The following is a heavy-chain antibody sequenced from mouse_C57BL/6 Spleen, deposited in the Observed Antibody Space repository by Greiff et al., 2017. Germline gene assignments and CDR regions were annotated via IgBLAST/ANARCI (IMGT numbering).Heavy chain of an antibody. V-gene: IGHV1-15*01. D-gene: IGHD1-1*01. J-gene: IGHJ4*01. CDR2: IDPETGGT. CDR1: GYTFTDYE. Sequence: VKLVESGAELVRPGASVTLSCKASGYTFTDYEMHWVKQTPVHGLEWIGAIDPETGGTAYNQKFKGKAILTADKSSSTAYMELRSLTSEDSAVYYCTRGITTVVATRYAMDYWGQGTSVTVSS. CDR3: TRGITTVVATRYAMDY.